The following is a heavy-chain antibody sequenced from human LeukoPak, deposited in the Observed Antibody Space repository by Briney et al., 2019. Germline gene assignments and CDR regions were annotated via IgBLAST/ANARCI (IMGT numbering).Heavy chain of an antibody. V-gene: IGHV3-11*01. J-gene: IGHJ4*02. CDR3: ARDYDILAGYHHYFDY. Sequence: PGGSLRLSCAASGFTFSDYYMSWIRQAPGKGLEWISYISSSSDTIYYADSVRGRFTISRDNAKNSLYLQMNSLRAEDTAVYYCARDYDILAGYHHYFDYWGQGTLVTVSS. CDR2: ISSSSDTI. CDR1: GFTFSDYY. D-gene: IGHD3-9*01.